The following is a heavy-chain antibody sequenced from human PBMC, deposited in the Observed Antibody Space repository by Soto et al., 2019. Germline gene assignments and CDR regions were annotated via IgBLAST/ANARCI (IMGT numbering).Heavy chain of an antibody. D-gene: IGHD4-17*01. Sequence: QMQLQESGPGLVKPSETLSLTCTVSGVPISSSSHYWGWIRQPPGKGLEWIGSIYYSGTTYYNPSLKGRVTISVDTSKNNFSLQLNSVTAADTAVYYCSSHEAGDFGVGWFFDLWGRGTLVSVSS. V-gene: IGHV4-39*02. CDR1: GVPISSSSHY. CDR2: IYYSGTT. J-gene: IGHJ2*01. CDR3: SSHEAGDFGVGWFFDL.